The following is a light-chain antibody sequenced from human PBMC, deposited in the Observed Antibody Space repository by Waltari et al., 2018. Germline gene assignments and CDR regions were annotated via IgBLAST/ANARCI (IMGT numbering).Light chain of an antibody. Sequence: TLFTQPPASLSLSPGERPTLSCGASQSVSSSYLGWYQQKPGLAPRLLIYDASTRATGIPDRFSGSGSGTDFTLTISRLEPEDFAVYYCQQYGSSPLTFGGGTKVEIK. CDR2: DAS. V-gene: IGKV3D-20*01. CDR3: QQYGSSPLT. J-gene: IGKJ4*01. CDR1: QSVSSSY.